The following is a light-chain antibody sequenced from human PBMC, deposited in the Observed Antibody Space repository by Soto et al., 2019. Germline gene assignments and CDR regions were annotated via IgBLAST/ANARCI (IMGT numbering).Light chain of an antibody. V-gene: IGLV2-14*01. J-gene: IGLJ1*01. CDR2: EVS. Sequence: QSALTQPASVSGSPGQSITISCTGSTSDVGAYNYVSWYKHHPGQAPQLMIYEVSNRPPGVSNRFSGSKSGNTASLTISGLQADDEGDYYCSSKTSSSSPVVFGTGTKLTVL. CDR3: SSKTSSSSPVV. CDR1: TSDVGAYNY.